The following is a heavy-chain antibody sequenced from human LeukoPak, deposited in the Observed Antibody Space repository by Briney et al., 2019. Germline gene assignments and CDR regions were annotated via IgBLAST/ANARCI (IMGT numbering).Heavy chain of an antibody. D-gene: IGHD6-13*01. CDR1: GFTVSSNY. V-gene: IGHV3-53*01. CDR2: IYSGGST. CDR3: ARGRPGSWLDY. Sequence: GGSLRLSCAASGFTVSSNYMSWVRQAPGKGLEWVSVIYSGGSTYYADSVKGRFTISRDNSKNTLYLQMNSLRAEDTAVYYCARGRPGSWLDYWGQGTLVTVSS. J-gene: IGHJ4*02.